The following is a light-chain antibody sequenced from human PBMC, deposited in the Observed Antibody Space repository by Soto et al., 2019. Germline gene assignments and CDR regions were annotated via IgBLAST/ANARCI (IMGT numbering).Light chain of an antibody. J-gene: IGLJ3*02. V-gene: IGLV1-40*01. CDR3: QSYDSRLDALV. Sequence: QPVLTQPPSVSGAPGQRVTISCTGSSSNIGAGYDVQWYQHLPGTAPKLLIYGNSNRPSGVPDRFSGSKSGTSGSLAITGLQADDEADYYCQSYDSRLDALVFGGGTKVTVL. CDR2: GNS. CDR1: SSNIGAGYD.